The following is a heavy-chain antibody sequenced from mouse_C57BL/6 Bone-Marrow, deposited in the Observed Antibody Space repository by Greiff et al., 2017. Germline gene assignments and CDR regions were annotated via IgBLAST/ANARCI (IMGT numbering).Heavy chain of an antibody. D-gene: IGHD1-1*01. J-gene: IGHJ4*01. CDR2: INPGSGGT. CDR3: ARSLYGRYAMDY. V-gene: IGHV1-54*01. CDR1: GYAFTNYL. Sequence: QVQLKESGAELVRPGTSVKVSCKASGYAFTNYLIEWVKQRPGQGLEWIGVINPGSGGTNYNEKFKGKATLTADKSSSTAYMQLSSLTSEDSAVYFCARSLYGRYAMDYWGQGTSVTVSS.